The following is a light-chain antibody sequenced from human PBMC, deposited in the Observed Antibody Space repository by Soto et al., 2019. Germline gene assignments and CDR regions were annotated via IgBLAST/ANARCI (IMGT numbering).Light chain of an antibody. V-gene: IGLV1-44*01. CDR2: NNN. J-gene: IGLJ2*01. Sequence: QSVLTQPPSASGTPGQRVTISCSGSSSNIGSNTVNWYQQLPGTAPKLLIYNNNQRPSGVPDRFSGSKSGTSDSLAISGLQSEDEADYYCTAWDDSLTGPLFGGGTQLTVL. CDR3: TAWDDSLTGPL. CDR1: SSNIGSNT.